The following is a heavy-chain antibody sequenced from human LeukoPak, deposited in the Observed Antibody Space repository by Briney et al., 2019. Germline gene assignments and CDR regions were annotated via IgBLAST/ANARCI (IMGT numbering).Heavy chain of an antibody. Sequence: SVKVSCKASGGTFSSYAISWVRQAPGQGLEWMGGIIHIFGTANYAQKFQGRVTITADESTSTAYMELSSLRSEDTAVYYCARGWNPHWYFDLWGRGTLVTVSS. CDR3: ARGWNPHWYFDL. CDR1: GGTFSSYA. J-gene: IGHJ2*01. D-gene: IGHD1-1*01. CDR2: IIHIFGTA. V-gene: IGHV1-69*13.